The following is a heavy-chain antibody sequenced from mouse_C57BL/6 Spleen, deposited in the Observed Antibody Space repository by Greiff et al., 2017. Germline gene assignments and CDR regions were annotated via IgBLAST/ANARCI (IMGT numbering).Heavy chain of an antibody. CDR3: ARGGITPVGYAMDY. J-gene: IGHJ4*01. V-gene: IGHV1-82*01. D-gene: IGHD1-1*01. CDR2: IYPGDGDT. Sequence: VQLQQSGPELVKPGASVKISCKASGYAFSSSWMNWVKQRPGKGLEWIGRIYPGDGDTNYNGKFKGKATLTADKSSSTAYMQLSSLTSEDSAVYFCARGGITPVGYAMDYWGQGTSVTVSS. CDR1: GYAFSSSW.